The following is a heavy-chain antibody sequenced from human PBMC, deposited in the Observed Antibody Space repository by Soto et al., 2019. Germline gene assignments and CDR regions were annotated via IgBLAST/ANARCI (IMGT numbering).Heavy chain of an antibody. CDR3: AREVTNPWLGP. CDR2: INYSARS. CDR1: DGSISSYY. V-gene: IGHV4-59*01. J-gene: IGHJ5*02. D-gene: IGHD4-17*01. Sequence: TLSLICTGSDGSISSYYWSLIRQPRGKGLEWIGYINYSARSNYNPSLKSRDTISVDTSKNQFSLKLSSVTAADTAVYYCAREVTNPWLGPWGRG.